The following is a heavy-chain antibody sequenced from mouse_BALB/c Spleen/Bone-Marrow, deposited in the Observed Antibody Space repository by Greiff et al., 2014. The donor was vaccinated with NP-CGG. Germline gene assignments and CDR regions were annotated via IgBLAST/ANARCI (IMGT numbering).Heavy chain of an antibody. CDR2: IWAGGST. CDR1: GFSLTSYG. Sequence: VQLQQSGPGLVAPSQSLSITCTVSGFSLTSYGVHWVRQPPGKGLEWLGVIWAGGSTNYNPTLTSRLSISKDNSKSQVFLKMNSLQTDDTAMYYCARYYYGFLDYWGQGTTLTVSS. J-gene: IGHJ2*01. D-gene: IGHD1-2*01. CDR3: ARYYYGFLDY. V-gene: IGHV2-9*02.